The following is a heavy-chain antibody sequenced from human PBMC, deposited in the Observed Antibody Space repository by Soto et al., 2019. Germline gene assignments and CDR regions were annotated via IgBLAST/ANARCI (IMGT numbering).Heavy chain of an antibody. D-gene: IGHD3-22*01. CDR2: INAGNGNT. V-gene: IGHV1-3*01. J-gene: IGHJ5*02. CDR1: GYTFTSYA. Sequence: GASVKVSCKASGYTFTSYAVHWVRQAPGQRLEWMGWINAGNGNTKYSQKFQGRVTITRDTSASTAYMELSSLRSEDTAVYYCARDVDSSGYYDWFDPWGQGTLVTVSS. CDR3: ARDVDSSGYYDWFDP.